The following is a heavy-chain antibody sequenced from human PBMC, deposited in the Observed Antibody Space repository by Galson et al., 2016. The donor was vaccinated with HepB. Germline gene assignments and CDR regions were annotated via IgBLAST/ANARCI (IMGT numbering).Heavy chain of an antibody. V-gene: IGHV1-69*13. D-gene: IGHD6-19*01. CDR2: IFPIFGTA. CDR1: GGTLSSYG. J-gene: IGHJ4*02. Sequence: SVKVSCKASGGTLSSYGISWVRQAPGQGLEWMGGIFPIFGTANYAQNFQDRVTITADESTTTAFMELGSLRCEDTAVYYCARMRESSEWDKPTYDFDYWGQGTLVTVSS. CDR3: ARMRESSEWDKPTYDFDY.